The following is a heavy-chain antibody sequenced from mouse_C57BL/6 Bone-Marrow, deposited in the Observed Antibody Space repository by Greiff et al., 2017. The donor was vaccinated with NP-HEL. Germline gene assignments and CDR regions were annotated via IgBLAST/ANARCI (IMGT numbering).Heavy chain of an antibody. D-gene: IGHD2-13*01. J-gene: IGHJ3*01. CDR2: IDPETGGT. CDR3: TTSWVTIRAY. CDR1: GYTFTDYE. V-gene: IGHV1-15*01. Sequence: VQLQQSGAELVRPGASVTLSCKASGYTFTDYEMHWVKQTPVHGLEWIGAIDPETGGTAYNQKFKGKAILTADQSSSTAYMELRSLTSEDSAVYYCTTSWVTIRAYWGQGTLVTVSA.